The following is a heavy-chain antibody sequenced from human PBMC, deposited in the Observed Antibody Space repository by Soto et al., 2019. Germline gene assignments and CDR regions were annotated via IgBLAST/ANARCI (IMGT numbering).Heavy chain of an antibody. J-gene: IGHJ3*02. CDR1: GGSIDRSNYY. V-gene: IGHV4-39*02. D-gene: IGHD3-22*01. Sequence: SETLSLTCTVSGGSIDRSNYYWDWLRQPPGKGLEWIGTTYYNGNAYYNPSLKSRVTMSVDTSKNQFSLKLISVTAADTAVYYCARDTYYDSRVNAFDIWGQGTMVT. CDR2: TYYNGNA. CDR3: ARDTYYDSRVNAFDI.